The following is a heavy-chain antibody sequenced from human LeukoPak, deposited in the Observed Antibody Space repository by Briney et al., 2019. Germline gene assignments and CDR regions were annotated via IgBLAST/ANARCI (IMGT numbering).Heavy chain of an antibody. J-gene: IGHJ5*02. V-gene: IGHV3-23*01. CDR1: GFTFSSYS. D-gene: IGHD2-21*02. CDR2: ISGSGGTT. CDR3: AKGYCASFTCYSRFDP. Sequence: GGSLRLSCAASGFTFSSYSMNWVRQAPGKGLEWVSAISGSGGTTYYADSVKGRFTISRDNSKNTLFLQMISLRAEDTALYYCAKGYCASFTCYSRFDPWGQGTLVTVSS.